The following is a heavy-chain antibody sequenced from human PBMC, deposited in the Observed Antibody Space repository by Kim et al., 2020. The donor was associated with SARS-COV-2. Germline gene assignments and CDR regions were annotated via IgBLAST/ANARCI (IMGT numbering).Heavy chain of an antibody. CDR1: GGSFSGYY. V-gene: IGHV4-34*01. CDR2: INHSGST. CDR3: ARAHIVVVPAAIWEWFDP. D-gene: IGHD2-2*01. J-gene: IGHJ5*02. Sequence: SETLSLTCAVYGGSFSGYYWSWIRQPPGKGLEWIGEINHSGSTNYHPSLKSRVTISVDTSKNQFSLKLSSVTAADTAVYYCARAHIVVVPAAIWEWFDPWGQGTLVTVSS.